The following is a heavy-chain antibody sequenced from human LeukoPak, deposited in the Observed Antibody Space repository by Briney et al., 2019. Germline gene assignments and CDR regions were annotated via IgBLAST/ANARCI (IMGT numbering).Heavy chain of an antibody. Sequence: GGSLRLSCAASGFTFNKYGMTWVRQAPGKGLEWVSAITGDGDTTYYADSVRGRFTISRDNSKNTLYLQMYSLRAEDSAIYFCAKDHERFWLPNYYYYYMDVWGKGTTVTVSS. CDR2: ITGDGDTT. CDR3: AKDHERFWLPNYYYYYMDV. D-gene: IGHD3-9*01. CDR1: GFTFNKYG. V-gene: IGHV3-23*01. J-gene: IGHJ6*03.